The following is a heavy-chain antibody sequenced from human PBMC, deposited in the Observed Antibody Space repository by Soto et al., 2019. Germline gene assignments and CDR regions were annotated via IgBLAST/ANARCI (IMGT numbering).Heavy chain of an antibody. V-gene: IGHV4-39*01. Sequence: SETLSLTCTVSGGSISSSSYYWGWIRQPPGKGLEWIGSIYYSGSTYYNPSLKSRVTISVDTSKNQFSLKLSSVTAADTAVYYCASGGTYYDILTGYHPLDYWGQGTLVTVSS. D-gene: IGHD3-9*01. J-gene: IGHJ4*02. CDR2: IYYSGST. CDR1: GGSISSSSYY. CDR3: ASGGTYYDILTGYHPLDY.